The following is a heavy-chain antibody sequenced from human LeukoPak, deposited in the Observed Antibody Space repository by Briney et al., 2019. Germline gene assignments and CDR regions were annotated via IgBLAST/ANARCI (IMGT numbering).Heavy chain of an antibody. J-gene: IGHJ6*02. CDR3: ARDYSSLYYYYGMDV. D-gene: IGHD6-6*01. CDR1: GGTFSSYA. CDR2: IIPILGIA. Sequence: ASVKVSCKASGGTFSSYAISRVRQAPGQGVEWMGRIIPILGIANYAQKFQGRVTITADKSTSTAYMELSSLRSEDTAVYYCARDYSSLYYYYGMDVWGQGTTVTVSS. V-gene: IGHV1-69*04.